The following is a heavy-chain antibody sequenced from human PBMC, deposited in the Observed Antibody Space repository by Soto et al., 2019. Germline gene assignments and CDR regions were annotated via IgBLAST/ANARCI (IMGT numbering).Heavy chain of an antibody. Sequence: LSLTCTVSGGSISSGDYYWSWICQPPGKGLEWIGYIYYSGSTYYNPSLKSRVTISVDTSKNQFSLKLSSVTAADTAVYYCAKSLSQGATITKRLFDYWGQGTLVTVSS. CDR1: GGSISSGDYY. CDR2: IYYSGST. CDR3: AKSLSQGATITKRLFDY. V-gene: IGHV4-30-4*01. D-gene: IGHD5-12*01. J-gene: IGHJ4*02.